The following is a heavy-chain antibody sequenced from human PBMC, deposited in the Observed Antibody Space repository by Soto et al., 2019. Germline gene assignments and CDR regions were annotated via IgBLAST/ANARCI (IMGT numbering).Heavy chain of an antibody. J-gene: IGHJ6*02. CDR2: ISSSGSTI. D-gene: IGHD3-10*01. CDR3: ARDQYYYGSGSYPYYYSGMDV. CDR1: GFTFSDYY. Sequence: QVQLVESGGGLVKPGGSLRLSCAASGFTFSDYYMSWIRQAPGKGLEWVSYISSSGSTIYYADSVKGRFTISRYNAKNALYLQMTSLRAVDTAVYYCARDQYYYGSGSYPYYYSGMDVWGQGTTVTASS. V-gene: IGHV3-11*01.